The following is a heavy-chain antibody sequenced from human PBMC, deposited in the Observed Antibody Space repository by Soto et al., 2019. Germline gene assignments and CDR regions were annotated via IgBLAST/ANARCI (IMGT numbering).Heavy chain of an antibody. V-gene: IGHV1-69*13. J-gene: IGHJ3*02. CDR2: IIPIFGTA. CDR1: GGTFSSYA. Sequence: SVKVSFKASGGTFSSYAISWLRQAPGQGLEWMGGIIPIFGTANYAQKFQGRVTITADESTSTAYMELSSLRSEDTAVYYCARVRKLVRDAFDIWGQGTMVTVSS. D-gene: IGHD6-13*01. CDR3: ARVRKLVRDAFDI.